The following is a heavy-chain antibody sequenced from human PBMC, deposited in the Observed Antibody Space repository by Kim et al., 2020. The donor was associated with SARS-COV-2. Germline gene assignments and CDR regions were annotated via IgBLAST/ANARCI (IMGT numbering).Heavy chain of an antibody. V-gene: IGHV3-7*04. D-gene: IGHD3-10*01. Sequence: YVDSVKGRFTTSRDNGKKSLYLQMNSLRAEDTALYYCARTYHSGSYGMDVWGQGTTVTVSS. CDR3: ARTYHSGSYGMDV. J-gene: IGHJ6*02.